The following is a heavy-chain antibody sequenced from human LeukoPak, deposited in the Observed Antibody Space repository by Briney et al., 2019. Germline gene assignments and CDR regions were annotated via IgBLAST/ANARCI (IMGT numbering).Heavy chain of an antibody. CDR2: IYDNTNS. D-gene: IGHD2-8*01. V-gene: IGHV4-4*07. J-gene: IGHJ5*01. CDR1: GTSMIDYY. Sequence: SETLSLTCTVSGTSMIDYYWSWIRQPAGKGLQWIGRIYDNTNSNYNPSLKSRVTMFVDTSKNQFSLRLTSVTAADTATYYCARDQEAYCTSSSCFQFAPWGQGTLVIVSS. CDR3: ARDQEAYCTSSSCFQFAP.